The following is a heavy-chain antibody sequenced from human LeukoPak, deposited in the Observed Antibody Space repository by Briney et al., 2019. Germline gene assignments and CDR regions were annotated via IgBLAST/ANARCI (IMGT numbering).Heavy chain of an antibody. CDR2: INPDGSST. D-gene: IGHD2-2*01. CDR1: GFTSRTYW. CDR3: ARGGKLEPTAMPT. Sequence: GGSLRLSCVASGFTSRTYWMHWVRQVPGKGPVWLSRINPDGSSTTYADSVKGRFTISRDNAKNMLYLQINSLRVEDTAIYYCARGGKLEPTAMPTWGQGSLVVVSS. J-gene: IGHJ5*02. V-gene: IGHV3-74*01.